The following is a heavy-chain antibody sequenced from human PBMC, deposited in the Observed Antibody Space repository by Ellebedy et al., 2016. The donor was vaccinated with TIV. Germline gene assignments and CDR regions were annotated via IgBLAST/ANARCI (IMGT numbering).Heavy chain of an antibody. D-gene: IGHD3-22*01. Sequence: GESLKISXAASGFTVSSNYMSWVRQAPGKGLEWVSVIYSGGSTYYADSVKGRFTISRDNSKNTLYLQMNSLRAEDTAVYYCAKDLRGYYDSSGYGHDAFDIWGQGTMVTVSS. CDR1: GFTVSSNY. J-gene: IGHJ3*02. CDR3: AKDLRGYYDSSGYGHDAFDI. V-gene: IGHV3-53*01. CDR2: IYSGGST.